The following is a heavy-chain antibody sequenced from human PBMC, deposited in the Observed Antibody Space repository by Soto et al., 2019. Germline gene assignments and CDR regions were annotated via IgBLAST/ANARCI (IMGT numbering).Heavy chain of an antibody. J-gene: IGHJ6*02. CDR1: GGTFSSYA. CDR2: IIPIFGTA. D-gene: IGHD3-3*01. V-gene: IGHV1-69*06. Sequence: QVQLVQSGAEVKKPGSSVKVSCKASGGTFSSYAISWVRQAPGQGLEWMGGIIPIFGTANYAQKFQGRVTITADKSTSTAYMELSSLRSEDTAVHYCATSTIFGVVIISRDYYYGMDVWGQGTTVTVSS. CDR3: ATSTIFGVVIISRDYYYGMDV.